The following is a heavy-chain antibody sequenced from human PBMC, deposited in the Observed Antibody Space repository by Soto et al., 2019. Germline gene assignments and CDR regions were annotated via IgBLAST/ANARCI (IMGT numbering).Heavy chain of an antibody. CDR1: GFSLSTSGVG. Sequence: QITLKESGPTLVKPTQTLTLTCTFSGFSLSTSGVGVGWIRQPPGKALEWLALIYWDDDKRYSPSLKSRLTITKDTSKNQGVLTLTNLDPVDTATYYCAHTPTVTGGFDYWGQGTLVTVSS. V-gene: IGHV2-5*02. CDR2: IYWDDDK. J-gene: IGHJ4*02. D-gene: IGHD4-17*01. CDR3: AHTPTVTGGFDY.